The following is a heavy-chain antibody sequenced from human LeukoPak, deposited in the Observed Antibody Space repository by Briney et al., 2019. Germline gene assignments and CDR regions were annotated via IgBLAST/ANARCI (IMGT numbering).Heavy chain of an antibody. CDR3: ARELLDFPRGDAFDI. CDR2: IKQDGSEK. Sequence: GGSLRLSCAASGFTFSSYWMSWVRQAPGKGLEWVAKIKQDGSEKYYVDSVKGRFTISRDNAKNSLYLQMNSLRAEDTAVYYCARELLDFPRGDAFDIWGQGTMVTVSS. CDR1: GFTFSSYW. D-gene: IGHD3-3*01. V-gene: IGHV3-7*01. J-gene: IGHJ3*02.